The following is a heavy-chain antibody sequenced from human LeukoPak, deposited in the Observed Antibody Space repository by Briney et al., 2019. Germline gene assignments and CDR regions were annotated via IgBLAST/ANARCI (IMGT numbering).Heavy chain of an antibody. CDR3: ARDRFYYHHSGYYGFDY. V-gene: IGHV4-4*07. CDR1: GSSISSYH. J-gene: IGHJ4*02. CDR2: LSASGST. D-gene: IGHD3-22*01. Sequence: SETLSLTCTVSGSSISSYHWTWIRQPAGKGLEWIGRLSASGSTNFNPSLKSRVTISVDKSKNQFSLKLSSVTAADTAVYYCARDRFYYHHSGYYGFDYWGQGTLVTVSS.